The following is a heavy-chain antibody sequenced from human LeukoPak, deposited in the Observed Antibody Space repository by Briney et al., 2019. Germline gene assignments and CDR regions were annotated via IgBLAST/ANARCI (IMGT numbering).Heavy chain of an antibody. Sequence: GGSLRLSCAASGFTFGSYDMHWVRQAPREGLEWISYISHSGSTIYYADSVKGRFTISRDNAKDSLYLQLSSLRAEDTAVYYCASLSGYGRDYWGQGTLVTVSS. V-gene: IGHV3-48*03. D-gene: IGHD5-12*01. CDR2: ISHSGSTI. CDR1: GFTFGSYD. J-gene: IGHJ4*02. CDR3: ASLSGYGRDY.